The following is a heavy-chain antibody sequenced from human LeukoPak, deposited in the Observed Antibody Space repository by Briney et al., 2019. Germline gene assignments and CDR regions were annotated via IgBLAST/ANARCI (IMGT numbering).Heavy chain of an antibody. CDR2: IYYSGST. J-gene: IGHJ4*02. V-gene: IGHV4-34*01. D-gene: IGHD1-26*01. CDR3: ARLNYYGFDY. Sequence: PSETLSLTCAVYGGSFSGYYWGWIRQPPGKGLEWIATIYYSGSTYYNASLKSRITIAVDTSKSQFSLKLSSVTAADTAVYYCARLNYYGFDYWGQGTLVTFSS. CDR1: GGSFSGYY.